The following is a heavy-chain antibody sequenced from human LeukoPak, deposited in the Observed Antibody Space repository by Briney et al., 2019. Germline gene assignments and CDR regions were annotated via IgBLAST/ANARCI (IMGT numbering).Heavy chain of an antibody. J-gene: IGHJ4*02. CDR3: ARHANGGWELPDGVDY. Sequence: SETLSLTCTVSGGSISSSSYYWGWIRQPPGKGLEWIGSIYYSGSTYYNPSLKSRVTISVDTSKNQFSLKLSSVTAADTAVYYCARHANGGWELPDGVDYWGQGTLVTVSS. D-gene: IGHD1-26*01. CDR2: IYYSGST. V-gene: IGHV4-39*01. CDR1: GGSISSSSYY.